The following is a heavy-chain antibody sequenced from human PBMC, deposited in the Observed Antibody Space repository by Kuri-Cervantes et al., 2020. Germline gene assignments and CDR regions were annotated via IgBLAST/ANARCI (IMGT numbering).Heavy chain of an antibody. D-gene: IGHD2-2*01. CDR1: VFSLTTSRVG. J-gene: IGHJ1*01. V-gene: IGHV2-5*02. CDR2: IYWDDDK. Sequence: SGPTLVKPTQALTLTCTFSVFSLTTSRVGVGWSRQPPGEALEWLALIYWDDDKRYSTSLKSRFTITKDTSKNQVVHTMTNMDPEDTATYYCAHSISCSNFGFQHWGQGTLVTVSS. CDR3: AHSISCSNFGFQH.